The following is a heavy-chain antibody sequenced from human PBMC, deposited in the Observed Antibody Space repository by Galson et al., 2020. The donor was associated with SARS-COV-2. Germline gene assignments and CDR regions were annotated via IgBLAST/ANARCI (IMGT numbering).Heavy chain of an antibody. D-gene: IGHD1-26*01. CDR3: AGATSGSYYYYGMDV. Sequence: GGSLRLSCAASGFTFSGYAIHWVRQAPGKGLEWVAVISYDGSNEYYADSVKGRFTISRDNSKNTLYLQMNSLRAEDTAVYYCAGATSGSYYYYGMDVWGQGTTVTVSS. CDR2: ISYDGSNE. CDR1: GFTFSGYA. J-gene: IGHJ6*02. V-gene: IGHV3-30*04.